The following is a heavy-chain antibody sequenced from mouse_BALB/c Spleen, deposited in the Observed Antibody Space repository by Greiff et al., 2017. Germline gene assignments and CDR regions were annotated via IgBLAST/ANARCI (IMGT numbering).Heavy chain of an antibody. Sequence: EVQLVESGGDLVKPGGSLKLSCAASGFTFSSYGMSWVRQTPDKRLEWVATISSGGSYTYYPDSVKGRFTISRDNATNTLYLQMSSLKSEDTAMYYCASRGAMITTGDAWFAYWGQGTLVTVSA. V-gene: IGHV5-6*01. J-gene: IGHJ3*01. CDR2: ISSGGSYT. D-gene: IGHD2-4*01. CDR1: GFTFSSYG. CDR3: ASRGAMITTGDAWFAY.